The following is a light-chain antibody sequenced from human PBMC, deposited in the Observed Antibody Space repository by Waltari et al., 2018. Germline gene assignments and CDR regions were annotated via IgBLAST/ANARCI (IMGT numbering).Light chain of an antibody. J-gene: IGKJ1*01. CDR2: GAS. CDR3: QQYNNWPRT. V-gene: IGKV3-15*01. CDR1: QSISSM. Sequence: EIVMTQSPATLSVSPGERATLSCRASQSISSMLAWYQQKPGQAPRLLIYGASTRAIDIPARFSGSGSGTEFTLTISSLQSEDFAVYYCQQYNNWPRTFGQGTKVEIK.